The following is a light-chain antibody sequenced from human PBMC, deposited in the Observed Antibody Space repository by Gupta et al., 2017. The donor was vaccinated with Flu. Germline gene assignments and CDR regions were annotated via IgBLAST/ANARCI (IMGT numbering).Light chain of an antibody. CDR2: DVT. CDR1: SSDVGGYNY. Sequence: QSALTQPRSVSGSPGPSVTISCTGTSSDVGGYNYVSWYQQHPGKAPKLMIYDVTKRPSGVPDRFSGSKSGNTASLTISGLQEEDEADYYCCSYAGSSSWVFGGGTKLTVL. V-gene: IGLV2-11*01. J-gene: IGLJ3*02. CDR3: CSYAGSSSWV.